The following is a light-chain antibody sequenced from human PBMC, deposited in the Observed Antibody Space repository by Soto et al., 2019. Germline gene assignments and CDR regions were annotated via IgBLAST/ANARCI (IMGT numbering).Light chain of an antibody. Sequence: EIVLTQSPGTLSLSPGERATLSCRASQGVSSSYLAWYQQKPGQPPRLLIYGASSRATGIPDRFSGSGSGTDFTLTITRLEPEDFAVYQHYRTSFGGGTKVEIK. CDR2: GAS. CDR1: QGVSSSY. V-gene: IGKV3-20*01. J-gene: IGKJ4*01. CDR3: QHYRTS.